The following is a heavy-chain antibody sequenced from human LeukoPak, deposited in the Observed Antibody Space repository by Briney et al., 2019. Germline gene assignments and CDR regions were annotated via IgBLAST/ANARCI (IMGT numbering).Heavy chain of an antibody. J-gene: IGHJ5*02. CDR2: ISSSSSYI. Sequence: GGSLRLSCAASGFTFSSYSMNWVRQAPGKGLEWVSSISSSSSYIYYADSVKGRFTMSRDNAKNSLYLQMNSLRDEDTAVYYCARSANPGVHEFDPWGQGTLVTVSS. CDR1: GFTFSSYS. V-gene: IGHV3-21*01. CDR3: ARSANPGVHEFDP. D-gene: IGHD6-6*01.